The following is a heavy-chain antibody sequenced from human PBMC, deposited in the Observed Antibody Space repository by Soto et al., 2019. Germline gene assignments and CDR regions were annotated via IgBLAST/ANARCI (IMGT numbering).Heavy chain of an antibody. CDR3: ARQEIFGVVIKVPFDY. CDR1: GYTFTSYY. V-gene: IGHV1-46*01. J-gene: IGHJ4*02. CDR2: INPSGGST. Sequence: ASVKVSCKASGYTFTSYYMHWVRQAPGQGLEWMGIINPSGGSTSYAQKFQGRVTMTRDTSTSTVYMELSSLRSEDTAEYYYARQEIFGVVIKVPFDYWGQGTLVTVSS. D-gene: IGHD3-3*01.